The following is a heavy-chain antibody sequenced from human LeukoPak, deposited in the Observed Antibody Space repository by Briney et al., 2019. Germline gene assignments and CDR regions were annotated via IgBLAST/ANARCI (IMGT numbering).Heavy chain of an antibody. Sequence: SETLSLTCSVSGGSISSYYWSWIRQPPGKGLEWIGEINHSGSTNYNPSLKSRVTISVDTSKNQFSLKLSSVTAADTAVYYCARGGRYFDWLPDYWGQGTLVTVSS. CDR3: ARGGRYFDWLPDY. J-gene: IGHJ4*02. V-gene: IGHV4-34*01. D-gene: IGHD3-9*01. CDR1: GGSISSYY. CDR2: INHSGST.